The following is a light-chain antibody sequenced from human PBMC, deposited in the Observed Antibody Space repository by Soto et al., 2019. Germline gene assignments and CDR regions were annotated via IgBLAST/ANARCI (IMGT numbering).Light chain of an antibody. J-gene: IGKJ5*01. Sequence: EIVLTQSPGTLSFSPGEGATLSCRGSQSVSSSYIAWYQQRPGQTPSLLIYGASTRATDIPDRFSGSGSGTHFTLTISRLEPGHFAVYYCQHFGGTTFTFGQGTRLEI. CDR2: GAS. CDR1: QSVSSSY. V-gene: IGKV3-20*01. CDR3: QHFGGTTFT.